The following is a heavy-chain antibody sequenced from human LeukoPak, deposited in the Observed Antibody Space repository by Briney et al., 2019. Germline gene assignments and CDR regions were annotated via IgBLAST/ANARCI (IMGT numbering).Heavy chain of an antibody. J-gene: IGHJ4*02. CDR2: LDPEDGEM. CDR1: GYTLTELS. CDR3: ATGRTKWDLLNY. V-gene: IGHV1-24*01. D-gene: IGHD1-26*01. Sequence: ASVKVSCKVSGYTLTELSLHWVRLAPGKGLEWMGGLDPEDGEMIYSQKFRGRVTMTEDTSTDIAYMEMSSLRSEDTAVYYCATGRTKWDLLNYWGQGTLVTVSS.